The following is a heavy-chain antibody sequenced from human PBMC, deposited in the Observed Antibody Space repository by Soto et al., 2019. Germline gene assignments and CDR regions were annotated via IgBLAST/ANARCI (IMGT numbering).Heavy chain of an antibody. Sequence: SETLSLTCTVTGDSISSRSYYWGWIRQPPGKGLEWIGSIYYSGSTYNNPSLRSRVSMSIDTSKDQFSLKLKSVTAADTALYLCARQRTSVVTQAYFDVWGTGSLVTVSS. CDR1: GDSISSRSYY. CDR2: IYYSGST. CDR3: ARQRTSVVTQAYFDV. J-gene: IGHJ4*02. V-gene: IGHV4-39*01. D-gene: IGHD2-21*02.